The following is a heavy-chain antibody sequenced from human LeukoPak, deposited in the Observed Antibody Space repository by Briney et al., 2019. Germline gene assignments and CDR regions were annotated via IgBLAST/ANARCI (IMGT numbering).Heavy chain of an antibody. J-gene: IGHJ4*02. D-gene: IGHD6-19*01. CDR1: GGSFSGYY. CDR3: ARDAVAGHGDLDY. V-gene: IGHV4-34*01. Sequence: SETLSLTCAVYGGSFSGYYWSWIRQPPGKGLEWIGEINHSGSTNYNPSLKSRVTISLDTSKNQFSLKLTSVTAADTALYYCARDAVAGHGDLDYWGQGTQVTVSS. CDR2: INHSGST.